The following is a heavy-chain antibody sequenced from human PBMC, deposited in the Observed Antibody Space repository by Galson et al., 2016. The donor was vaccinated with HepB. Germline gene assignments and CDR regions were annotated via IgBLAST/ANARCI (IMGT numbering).Heavy chain of an antibody. V-gene: IGHV1-18*01. J-gene: IGHJ6*02. CDR2: TSVHNEKT. Sequence: SVKVSCKASGYTFSRYVIGWVRQAPGQGLEWMGWTSVHNEKTNYAQKFQDRVTMTTDTATTTAYMELRSLTFDDTAVYYCARAGYSSGWYDGRFEHNYGMDVWGQGTTVTVSS. D-gene: IGHD6-19*01. CDR3: ARAGYSSGWYDGRFEHNYGMDV. CDR1: GYTFSRYV.